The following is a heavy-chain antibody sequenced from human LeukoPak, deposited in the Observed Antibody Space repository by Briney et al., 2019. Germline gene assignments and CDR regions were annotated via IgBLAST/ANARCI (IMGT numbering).Heavy chain of an antibody. CDR1: GFTFSNYN. CDR2: ISSTSNPI. J-gene: IGHJ4*02. CDR3: ARAGVGARFEDY. Sequence: PGGSLRLSCAASGFTFSNYNMNWVRQAPGKGLEWLSYISSTSNPIYYADSVKGRFTISRDNAKNSLYLQINSLRDEDTAVYYCARAGVGARFEDYWGQGTLVTVSS. D-gene: IGHD1-26*01. V-gene: IGHV3-48*02.